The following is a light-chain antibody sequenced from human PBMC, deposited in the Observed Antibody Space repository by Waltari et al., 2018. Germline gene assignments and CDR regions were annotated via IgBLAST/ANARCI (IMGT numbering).Light chain of an antibody. CDR1: SSDVGSYNL. Sequence: QSALTQPASVSGSPGQSITISCTGTSSDVGSYNLVSWYQQYPGKAPKLMIYEGRKRPAGVSNRCSGSKSGNTASLTISGLQAEDEADYYCCSYAGSSTFYVFGTGTKVTVL. J-gene: IGLJ1*01. CDR2: EGR. CDR3: CSYAGSSTFYV. V-gene: IGLV2-23*01.